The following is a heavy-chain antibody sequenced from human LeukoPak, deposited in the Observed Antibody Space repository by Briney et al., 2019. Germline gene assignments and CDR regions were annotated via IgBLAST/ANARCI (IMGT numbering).Heavy chain of an antibody. V-gene: IGHV1-2*02. J-gene: IGHJ4*02. CDR3: ARVDAAAAGTPDFDY. CDR2: INPNSGGT. D-gene: IGHD6-13*01. Sequence: ASVKVSCKASGYTFTGYYMHWVRQAPGQGLEWMGWINPNSGGTNYAQKFQGRVTMTRDTSIGTAYMELSRLRSDDTAVYYCARVDAAAAGTPDFDYWGQGTLVTVSS. CDR1: GYTFTGYY.